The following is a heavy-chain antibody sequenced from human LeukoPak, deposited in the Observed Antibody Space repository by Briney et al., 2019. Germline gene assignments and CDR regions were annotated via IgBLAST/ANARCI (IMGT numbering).Heavy chain of an antibody. J-gene: IGHJ3*02. CDR2: INPNSGGT. Sequence: ASVKVSCKASGYTFTGYFMHWVRQAPGQGLEWMGWINPNSGGTNSAQNFQGRVTMTRDTSISTAYMELSGLRSDDTAVYYCAKTSSGGNPLGAFDIWGQGTMVTASS. D-gene: IGHD4-23*01. CDR1: GYTFTGYF. V-gene: IGHV1-2*02. CDR3: AKTSSGGNPLGAFDI.